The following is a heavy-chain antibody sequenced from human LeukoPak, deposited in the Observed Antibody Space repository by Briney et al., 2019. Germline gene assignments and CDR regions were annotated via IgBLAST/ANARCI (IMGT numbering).Heavy chain of an antibody. CDR2: ISYDGSNE. J-gene: IGHJ2*01. Sequence: GGSLRLSCAASGFTFSSYVMHWVRQAPGKGLEWVAIISYDGSNEYYADSVKGRFTISRDNSKNTLYLQMNSLRAEDTAVYYCARDDYGDYGGYFDLWGRGTLVTVSS. CDR1: GFTFSSYV. CDR3: ARDDYGDYGGYFDL. D-gene: IGHD4-17*01. V-gene: IGHV3-30*04.